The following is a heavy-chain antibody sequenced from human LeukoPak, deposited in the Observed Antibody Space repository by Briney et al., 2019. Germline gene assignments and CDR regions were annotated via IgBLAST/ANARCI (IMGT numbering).Heavy chain of an antibody. CDR3: ARTRYSGSYYPPYYFDY. V-gene: IGHV1-8*03. CDR1: GYTFTSYD. Sequence: KPGASVKVSCKASGYTFTSYDINRVRQATGQGLEWMGWMNPNSGNTGYAQKFQGRVTITRNTSMSTAYMELSSLRSEDTAVYYCARTRYSGSYYPPYYFDYWGQGTLVTVSS. CDR2: MNPNSGNT. J-gene: IGHJ4*02. D-gene: IGHD1-26*01.